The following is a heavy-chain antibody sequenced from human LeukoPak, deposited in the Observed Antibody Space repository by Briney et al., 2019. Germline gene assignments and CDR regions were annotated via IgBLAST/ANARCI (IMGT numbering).Heavy chain of an antibody. V-gene: IGHV4-59*01. CDR2: IYYSGNT. D-gene: IGHD3-10*01. Sequence: SETLSLTCAVYGVSFSGYYWSWIRQPPGKGLEWIGYIYYSGNTNYNPSLKSRVTISVDTSKNQFSLKLSSVTAADTAVYYCARGRGHYYYHGMDVWGQGTTVTVSS. CDR3: ARGRGHYYYHGMDV. J-gene: IGHJ6*02. CDR1: GVSFSGYY.